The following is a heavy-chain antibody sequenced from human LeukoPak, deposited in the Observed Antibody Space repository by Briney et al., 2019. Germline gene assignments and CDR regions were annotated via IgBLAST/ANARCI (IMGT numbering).Heavy chain of an antibody. CDR1: GFTFSSFA. Sequence: PGGSLRLSCAASGFTFSSFAMSWVRQAPGKGLEWVSLIGRGGGTTYYADSVKGRFTISRDNSKNTLFLQISSLRAEDTAVYYCAKSLWAGRYYFDYWGQGTLVTVSS. CDR3: AKSLWAGRYYFDY. D-gene: IGHD3/OR15-3a*01. J-gene: IGHJ4*02. V-gene: IGHV3-23*01. CDR2: IGRGGGTT.